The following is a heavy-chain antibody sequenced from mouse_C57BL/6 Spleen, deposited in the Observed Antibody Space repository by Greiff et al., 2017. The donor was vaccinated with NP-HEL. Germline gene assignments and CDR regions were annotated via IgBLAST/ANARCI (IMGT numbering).Heavy chain of an antibody. J-gene: IGHJ4*01. CDR1: GFTFSSYG. V-gene: IGHV5-6*02. CDR3: ARLYGTYAMDY. Sequence: DVKLQESGGDLVKPGGSLKLSCAASGFTFSSYGMSWVRQTPDKRLEWVATISSGGSYTYYPDSVKGRFTISRDNAKNTLYLQMSSLKSEDTAMYYCARLYGTYAMDYWGQGTSVTVSS. CDR2: ISSGGSYT. D-gene: IGHD1-1*01.